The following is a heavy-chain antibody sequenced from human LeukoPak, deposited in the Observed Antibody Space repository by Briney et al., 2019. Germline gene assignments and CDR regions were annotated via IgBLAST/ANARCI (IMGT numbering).Heavy chain of an antibody. CDR1: GFTVSSNY. CDR2: IYSGGST. D-gene: IGHD3-10*01. J-gene: IGHJ5*02. V-gene: IGHV3-53*01. Sequence: GGSLRLSCAASGFTVSSNYMSWVRQAPGKGLEWVSVIYSGGSTYYADSVKGRFTISRDNSKNTLYLQMNSLRAEDTAVYYCARVPNYGSGSSFDPWGQGTLVTVSS. CDR3: ARVPNYGSGSSFDP.